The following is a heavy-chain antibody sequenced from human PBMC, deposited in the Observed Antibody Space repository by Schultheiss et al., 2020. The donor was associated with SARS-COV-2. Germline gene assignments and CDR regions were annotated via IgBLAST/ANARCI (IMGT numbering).Heavy chain of an antibody. CDR2: MSYDGLDK. J-gene: IGHJ5*02. Sequence: GESLKISCAASGFTFSAYGMHWVRQSPGKGLEWVALMSYDGLDKYYADSVKARFTISRDSSKNTLYLQMHSLRAEDTAVYYCVRDRSWWTPYNCFDLWGRGTLVTVSS. V-gene: IGHV3-30*03. CDR3: VRDRSWWTPYNCFDL. CDR1: GFTFSAYG. D-gene: IGHD2-15*01.